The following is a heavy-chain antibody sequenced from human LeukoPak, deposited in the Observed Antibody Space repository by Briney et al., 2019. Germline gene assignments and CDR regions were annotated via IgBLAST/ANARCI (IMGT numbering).Heavy chain of an antibody. Sequence: PSETLSLTCTVSGGSISSSSYYWGWIRQPPGKGLEWIGSIYYNGYTYYNPSLKSRVTISIDTSKNQFSLKLSSVTAADAAVYYCARADDFWSGYSQFDYWGQGTLVTVSS. CDR3: ARADDFWSGYSQFDY. D-gene: IGHD3-3*01. V-gene: IGHV4-39*07. J-gene: IGHJ4*02. CDR2: IYYNGYT. CDR1: GGSISSSSYY.